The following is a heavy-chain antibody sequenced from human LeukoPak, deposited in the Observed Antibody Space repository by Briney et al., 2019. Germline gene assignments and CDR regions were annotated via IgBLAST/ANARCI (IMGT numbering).Heavy chain of an antibody. D-gene: IGHD1-14*01. CDR3: TRAPRKAWFDP. Sequence: SETLSLTCSVSGGSISSFYCSWIRQPPGKGLEWIGYTSYSGNTNYNPSLKSRVTMSVDTSRKQFSLRLTSVTAADTAVYYCTRAPRKAWFDPWGQGTLVTVSS. CDR1: GGSISSFY. V-gene: IGHV4-59*01. CDR2: TSYSGNT. J-gene: IGHJ5*02.